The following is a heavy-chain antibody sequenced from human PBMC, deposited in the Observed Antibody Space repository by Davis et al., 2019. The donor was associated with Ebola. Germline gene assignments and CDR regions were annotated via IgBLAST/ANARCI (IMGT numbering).Heavy chain of an antibody. Sequence: GESLKISCAASGFTFSSYSMNWVRQAPGKGLEWVSSISSSSSYIYYADSVKGRFTISRDNAKNSLYLQMNSLRAEDTAVYYCARGATGQEFDYWGQGTLVTVSS. V-gene: IGHV3-21*01. D-gene: IGHD3-9*01. CDR1: GFTFSSYS. CDR3: ARGATGQEFDY. J-gene: IGHJ4*02. CDR2: ISSSSSYI.